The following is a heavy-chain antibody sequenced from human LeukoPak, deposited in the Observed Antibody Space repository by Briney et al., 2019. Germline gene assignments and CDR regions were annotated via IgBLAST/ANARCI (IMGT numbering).Heavy chain of an antibody. CDR3: ARDSSGWSKNY. CDR2: ISGSGHDT. J-gene: IGHJ4*02. CDR1: GFTFNTDA. Sequence: GGSLRLSCAASGFTFNTDAMTWVRQAPGKGLQWVSAISGSGHDTYYDDSVKGRFIISRDNSKNMMFLQMNYLRAEDTAAYYCARDSSGWSKNYWGQGTLVTVSS. V-gene: IGHV3-23*01. D-gene: IGHD6-19*01.